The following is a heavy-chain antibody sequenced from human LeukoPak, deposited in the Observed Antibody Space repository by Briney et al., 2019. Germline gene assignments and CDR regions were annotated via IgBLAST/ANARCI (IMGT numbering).Heavy chain of an antibody. CDR3: ATHTAQAGSHSVFGYGV. V-gene: IGHV1-24*01. J-gene: IGHJ4*02. CDR1: GYTLTELS. D-gene: IGHD1-26*01. Sequence: EASVKVSCKVSGYTLTELSMHWVRQAPGKGLEWMGGFDPEDGETIYAQKFQSRVTMTEDTSTDTAYMELSSLRSEDTAVHYCATHTAQAGSHSVFGYGVWGQGTLVTVSS. CDR2: FDPEDGET.